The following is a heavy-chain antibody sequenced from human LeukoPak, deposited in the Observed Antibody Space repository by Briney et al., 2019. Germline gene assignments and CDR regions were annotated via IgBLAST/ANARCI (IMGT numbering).Heavy chain of an antibody. D-gene: IGHD3-3*01. Sequence: SETLSLTCAVYGGSFSGYYWSWIRQPPGKGLEWIGEINHSGSTNYNPSLKSRVTISVDTSRNQFSLKLSSVTAADTAVYYCASRYDFWSGYPDYWGQGTLVTVSS. V-gene: IGHV4-34*01. CDR1: GGSFSGYY. CDR2: INHSGST. CDR3: ASRYDFWSGYPDY. J-gene: IGHJ4*02.